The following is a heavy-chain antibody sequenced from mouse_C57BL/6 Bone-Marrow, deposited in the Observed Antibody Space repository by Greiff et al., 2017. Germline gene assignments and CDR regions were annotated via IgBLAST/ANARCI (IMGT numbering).Heavy chain of an antibody. Sequence: VQLQQPGAELVRPGTSVKLSCKASGYTFTSYWMHWVKQRPGQGLEWIGVIDPSDSYTNYNQKFKGKATLTVDTSSSTAYMQLSSLTSEDSAVYYCARDTGRAWFAYWGKGTLVTVSA. V-gene: IGHV1-59*01. D-gene: IGHD3-2*02. J-gene: IGHJ3*01. CDR3: ARDTGRAWFAY. CDR2: IDPSDSYT. CDR1: GYTFTSYW.